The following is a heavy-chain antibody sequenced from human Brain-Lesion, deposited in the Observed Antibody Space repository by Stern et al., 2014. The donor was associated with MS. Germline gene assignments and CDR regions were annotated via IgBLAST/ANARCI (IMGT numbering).Heavy chain of an antibody. CDR3: ARGRVVPGFQYYATDV. CDR1: GGSISSGGYY. Sequence: QVQLVESGPGLVKPSQTLSLSCTVSGGSISSGGYYWSWIRQPAGKGLERIGRIFNSGSPSYNPSLKSRVPISIDPSKNQFPLRLTSMTAADTAVYYCARGRVVPGFQYYATDVWGQGTTVIVSS. J-gene: IGHJ6*02. V-gene: IGHV4-61*02. D-gene: IGHD2-2*01. CDR2: IFNSGSP.